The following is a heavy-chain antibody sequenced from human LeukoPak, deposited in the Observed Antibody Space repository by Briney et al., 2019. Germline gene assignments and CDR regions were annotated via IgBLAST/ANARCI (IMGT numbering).Heavy chain of an antibody. CDR3: ASAPGLGY. J-gene: IGHJ4*02. D-gene: IGHD3-16*01. CDR2: IKHDGGEK. CDR1: GFTLSSYW. V-gene: IGHV3-7*01. Sequence: PGGSLRLSCAASGFTLSSYWMSWVRQSPGKGLEWVANIKHDGGEKYYVDSVKGRFTISRDNAKNSLYLQMNSLRAEDTAIYYCASAPGLGYWGQGTLVTVSS.